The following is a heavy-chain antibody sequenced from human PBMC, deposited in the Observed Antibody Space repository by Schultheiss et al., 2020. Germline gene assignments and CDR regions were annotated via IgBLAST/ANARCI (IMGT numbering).Heavy chain of an antibody. CDR2: IKSKTDGGTT. J-gene: IGHJ6*02. CDR1: GFTFSNAW. V-gene: IGHV3-15*07. Sequence: WGSLRLSCAASGFTFSNAWMNWVRQAPGKGLEWVGRIKSKTDGGTTDYAAPVKGRFTISRDNSKNTLYLQMNSLRAEDTAVYYCAKGRGYYYYGMDVWGQGTTVTVSS. CDR3: AKGRGYYYYGMDV.